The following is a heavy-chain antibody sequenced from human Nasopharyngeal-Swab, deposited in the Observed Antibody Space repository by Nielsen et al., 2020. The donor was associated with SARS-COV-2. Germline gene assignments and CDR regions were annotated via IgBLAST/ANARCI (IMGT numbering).Heavy chain of an antibody. J-gene: IGHJ4*02. CDR3: ASGPRETGDIQSYYFDY. Sequence: GSLRLSCAASGGPISSSNWWSWVRPPPGKGLEWIGEIYHSGSTNYNPSLKSRVTISVDKSKNQFSLKLSSVTAADTAVYYCASGPRETGDIQSYYFDYWGQGTLVTVSS. CDR1: GGPISSSNW. CDR2: IYHSGST. D-gene: IGHD7-27*01. V-gene: IGHV4-4*02.